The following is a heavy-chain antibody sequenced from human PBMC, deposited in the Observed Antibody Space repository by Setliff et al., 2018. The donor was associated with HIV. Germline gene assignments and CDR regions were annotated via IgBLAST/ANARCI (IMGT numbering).Heavy chain of an antibody. J-gene: IGHJ4*02. D-gene: IGHD3-16*01. V-gene: IGHV3-11*01. CDR1: SSTLRDHY. CDR2: INVDGSAT. CDR3: ARAVVLTIGCLDS. Sequence: GGSLRLSCTASSSTLRDHYITWIRQAPGKGLEWVSYINVDGSATFYADSVKGRFTISRDNTKRSVDLQMNSLRADNTAVYYCARAVVLTIGCLDSWGQGKMVTVSS.